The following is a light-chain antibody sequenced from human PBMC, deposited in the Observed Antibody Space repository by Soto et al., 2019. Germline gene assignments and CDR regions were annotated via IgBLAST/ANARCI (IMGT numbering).Light chain of an antibody. CDR1: SSDVGGYNY. CDR3: TSSTSGSLYV. V-gene: IGLV2-14*01. Sequence: QSALTQAASVSGSPGQSITISCTGTSSDVGGYNYVSWYQQFPGKVPKLLIYNVSNRPSGVSNRFSGSKSGNTASLTISGLRAEDEADYFCTSSTSGSLYVFGTGTKVTVL. J-gene: IGLJ1*01. CDR2: NVS.